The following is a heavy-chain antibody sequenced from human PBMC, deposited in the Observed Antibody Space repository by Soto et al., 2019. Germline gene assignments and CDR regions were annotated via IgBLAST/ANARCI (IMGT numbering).Heavy chain of an antibody. V-gene: IGHV4-31*03. CDR2: IDYSGST. J-gene: IGHJ4*02. CDR3: ARGPYSGNAIDY. Sequence: QVQLQESGPGLVKPSQTLSLTCTVSGGSISSGDYYWSWVRQHPGKGLEWIGYIDYSGSTYYNPSLKRRVTISVDTFKNQFSLKLSSVTAADTAVYYCARGPYSGNAIDYWGQGTLVTVSS. CDR1: GGSISSGDYY. D-gene: IGHD4-4*01.